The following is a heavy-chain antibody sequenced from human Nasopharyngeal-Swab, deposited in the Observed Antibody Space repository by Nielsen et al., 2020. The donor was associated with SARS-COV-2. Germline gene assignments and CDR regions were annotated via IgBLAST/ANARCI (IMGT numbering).Heavy chain of an antibody. J-gene: IGHJ4*02. CDR2: IKPDGSEK. Sequence: GESLKISCAASGFTFSSYSINWVRQAPGKGLEWVANIKPDGSEKYYVDSVKGRFTISRDNARNSLFLQMDSLRVEDTAIYYCAGNHDNTFWGQGNLVAVS. D-gene: IGHD3-22*01. V-gene: IGHV3-7*03. CDR3: AGNHDNTF. CDR1: GFTFSSYS.